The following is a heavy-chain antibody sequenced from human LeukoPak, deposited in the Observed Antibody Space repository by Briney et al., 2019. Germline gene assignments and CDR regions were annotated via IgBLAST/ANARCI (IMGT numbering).Heavy chain of an antibody. CDR3: ARNHYDILTGYPTQYYFDY. CDR1: GGSISSYY. V-gene: IGHV4-59*01. CDR2: IYHSGST. D-gene: IGHD3-9*01. Sequence: SETLSLTCTVSGGSISSYYWSWIRQPPGKGLEWIGYIYHSGSTNYNPSLKSRVTISVDTSKNQFSLKLSSVTAADTAVYYCARNHYDILTGYPTQYYFDYWGQGTLVTVSS. J-gene: IGHJ4*02.